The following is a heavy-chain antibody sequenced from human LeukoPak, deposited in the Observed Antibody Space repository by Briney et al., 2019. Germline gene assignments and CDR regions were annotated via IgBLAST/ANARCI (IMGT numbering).Heavy chain of an antibody. CDR1: GFTFDDYA. Sequence: GGSLRLSCAASGFTFDDYAMHWVRQAPGKGLEWVSSISSSSYIYYADSVKGRFTISRDNAKNSLYLQMNSLRAEDTAVYYCARGFEYSSPWGQGTLVTVSS. V-gene: IGHV3-69-1*01. D-gene: IGHD6-6*01. CDR2: ISSSSYI. J-gene: IGHJ5*02. CDR3: ARGFEYSSP.